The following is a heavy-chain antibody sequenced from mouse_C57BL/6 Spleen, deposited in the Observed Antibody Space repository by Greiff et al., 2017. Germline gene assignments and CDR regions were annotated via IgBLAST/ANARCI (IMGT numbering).Heavy chain of an antibody. J-gene: IGHJ1*03. Sequence: VQLQQSGPELVKPGASVKMSCKASGYTFTDYNMHWVKQSHGKSLEWIGYINPNNGGTSYNQKFKGKATLTVNKSSSTAYMELRSLTSEDSAVYYCARGGYYGSSYRYFDVWGTGTTVTVSS. CDR2: INPNNGGT. V-gene: IGHV1-22*01. D-gene: IGHD1-1*01. CDR1: GYTFTDYN. CDR3: ARGGYYGSSYRYFDV.